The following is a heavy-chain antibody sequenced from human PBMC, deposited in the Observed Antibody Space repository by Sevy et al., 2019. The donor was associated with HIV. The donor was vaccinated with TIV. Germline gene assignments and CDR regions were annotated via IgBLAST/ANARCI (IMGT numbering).Heavy chain of an antibody. Sequence: GGSLRLSCAASGFTFSSYAMSWVRQAPGKGLEWVSVISGSGGSTYYADSVKGRFTISRDNSKNTLYLQMNSLRAEDTAVYYCVQGHCSSTSCYTGGDFDYWGQGTLVTVSS. CDR1: GFTFSSYA. CDR2: ISGSGGST. CDR3: VQGHCSSTSCYTGGDFDY. D-gene: IGHD2-2*02. V-gene: IGHV3-23*01. J-gene: IGHJ4*02.